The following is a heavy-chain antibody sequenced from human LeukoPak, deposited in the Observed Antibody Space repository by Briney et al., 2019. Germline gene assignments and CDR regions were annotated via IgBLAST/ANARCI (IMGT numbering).Heavy chain of an antibody. CDR2: ISGSGGST. J-gene: IGHJ4*02. Sequence: GGSLRLSCAASGFTFSSYAMSWVRQAPGKGLEWVSAISGSGGSTYYADSVKGRFTISRDNSKNTLYLQMNSLRAEDTAVYYCAKGRLRDAYYDILTGYYPFDYWGQGTLVTVSS. V-gene: IGHV3-23*01. D-gene: IGHD3-9*01. CDR3: AKGRLRDAYYDILTGYYPFDY. CDR1: GFTFSSYA.